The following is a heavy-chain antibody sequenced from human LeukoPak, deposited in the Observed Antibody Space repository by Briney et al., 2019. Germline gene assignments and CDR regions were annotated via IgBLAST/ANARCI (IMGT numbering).Heavy chain of an antibody. CDR1: GFTFSSYS. CDR2: ISSSSSYI. CDR3: ARDHYYDNSGYYYPLDY. V-gene: IGHV3-21*01. D-gene: IGHD3-22*01. J-gene: IGHJ4*02. Sequence: GGSLRLSCAASGFTFSSYSMNWVRQAPGKGLEWVSSISSSSSYIYYADSVKGRFTISKDNAKNSLYLQMNSLRAEDTAVYYCARDHYYDNSGYYYPLDYWGQGTLVTVSS.